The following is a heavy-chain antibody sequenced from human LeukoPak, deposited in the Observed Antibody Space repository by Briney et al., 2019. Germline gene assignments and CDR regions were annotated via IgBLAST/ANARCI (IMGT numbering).Heavy chain of an antibody. CDR1: GFIFSTYE. J-gene: IGHJ4*02. CDR2: ISSGGTTI. Sequence: GGSLRLSCAASGFIFSTYEMNWVRQAPGKGLEWVSHISSGGTTIFYSDSVKGRFTISRDNAKNSLFLQMNSLRAEDTAVYYCARDWGPRGDMDTAMDPGDYWGQGTLVTVSS. CDR3: ARDWGPRGDMDTAMDPGDY. V-gene: IGHV3-48*03. D-gene: IGHD5-18*01.